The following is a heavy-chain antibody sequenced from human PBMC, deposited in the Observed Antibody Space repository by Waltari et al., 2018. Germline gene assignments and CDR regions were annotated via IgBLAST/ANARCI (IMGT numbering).Heavy chain of an antibody. CDR2: SSYNERNI. V-gene: IGHV3-30*04. J-gene: IGHJ6*02. Sequence: QVQLVESGGGVVQPGRSLRLSCSASEFTFRSYAMHWVRQAPGKGLEWVAVSSYNERNIYYVDSVKGRFTISRDNSQKMLYLQMNSLRAEDTAVYYCARDYCDRTNCHGMDVWGRGTTVTVSS. CDR1: EFTFRSYA. D-gene: IGHD3-22*01. CDR3: ARDYCDRTNCHGMDV.